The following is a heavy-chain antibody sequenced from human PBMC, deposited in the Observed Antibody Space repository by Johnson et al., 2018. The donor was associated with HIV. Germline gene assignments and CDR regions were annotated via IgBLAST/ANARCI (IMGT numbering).Heavy chain of an antibody. CDR2: ISSSGSTI. J-gene: IGHJ3*02. CDR1: GFSFSDYY. V-gene: IGHV3-11*01. D-gene: IGHD3-3*01. CDR3: ARDVYNFWSGYTNVGRDAFDI. Sequence: QVQLVESGGGLVKPGGSLRLSCAASGFSFSDYYMSWIRQTPGKVLEWVSYISSSGSTIYYADSVKGRFTISRDNAKNSLYLQMNSLRAEDTALYYCARDVYNFWSGYTNVGRDAFDIWGQGTMVTVSS.